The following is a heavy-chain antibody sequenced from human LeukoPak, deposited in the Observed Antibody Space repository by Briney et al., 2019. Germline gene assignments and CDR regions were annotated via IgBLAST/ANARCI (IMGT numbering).Heavy chain of an antibody. J-gene: IGHJ3*02. Sequence: GGSLRLSCAASRFSFSTYPMGWVRQAPGKGLEWVSGISAGADVIFYADPVKGRFTISRDNSKNTLYLQMNSLRAEDSAEYYCAKSLLTTATGTGRAFDIWGQGTMVTVSA. CDR3: AKSLLTTATGTGRAFDI. CDR1: RFSFSTYP. V-gene: IGHV3-23*01. CDR2: ISAGADVI. D-gene: IGHD1-1*01.